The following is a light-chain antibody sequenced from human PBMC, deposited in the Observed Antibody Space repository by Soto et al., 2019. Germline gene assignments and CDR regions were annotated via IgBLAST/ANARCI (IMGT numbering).Light chain of an antibody. Sequence: IQMTQSPSSLSASVGDRVTITCRASQSISRNLNWYQQKPGKAPELLIYTASNLQSGVPSRFRGSGSGTDFALTISSLQPEDSAVYYCQQSHSSPLSFGGGTKLEFK. CDR3: QQSHSSPLS. J-gene: IGKJ4*01. CDR1: QSISRN. V-gene: IGKV1-39*01. CDR2: TAS.